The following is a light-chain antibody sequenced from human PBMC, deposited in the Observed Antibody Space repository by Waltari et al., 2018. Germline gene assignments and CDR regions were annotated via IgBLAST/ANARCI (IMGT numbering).Light chain of an antibody. V-gene: IGKV3-20*01. Sequence: EIVLTQSPGTLSLSPGERATLPCRASESVSNTYLAWYQQKPGQAPRLLIYGASSRATGIPDRFSGSGSGTDFTLIISRLEPEDFAVYFCQQYRDSPETFGQGTKVEIK. CDR2: GAS. CDR3: QQYRDSPET. J-gene: IGKJ1*01. CDR1: ESVSNTY.